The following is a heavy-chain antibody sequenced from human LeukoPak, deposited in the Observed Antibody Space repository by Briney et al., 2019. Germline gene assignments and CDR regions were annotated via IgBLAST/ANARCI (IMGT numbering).Heavy chain of an antibody. CDR1: GFTFSSYW. D-gene: IGHD6-19*01. CDR3: ARLKAGDYFDY. J-gene: IGHJ4*02. V-gene: IGHV3-7*04. CDR2: IKEDGSEK. Sequence: GGSLRLSCAASGFTFSSYWMSWVRQAPGKGLEWVANIKEDGSEKYYVDSVKGRLTISRDTAKSSLYLQMNSLRAEDTAVYYCARLKAGDYFDYWGQGTLVTVSS.